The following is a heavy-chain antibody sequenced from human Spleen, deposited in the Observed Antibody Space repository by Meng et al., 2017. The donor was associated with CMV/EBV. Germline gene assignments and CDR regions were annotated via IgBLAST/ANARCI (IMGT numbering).Heavy chain of an antibody. Sequence: QLQRSRTGLLKPSQTPSLTVPFSGGSISSYYCSGSRQPAGKGLEWIGRIYTSGSTNYNPSLKSRVTMSVDTSKNQFSLKLSSVTAADTAVYYWASSSPFGAYYFDYWGQGTLVTVSS. CDR1: GGSISSYY. CDR3: ASSSPFGAYYFDY. J-gene: IGHJ4*02. D-gene: IGHD3-10*01. CDR2: IYTSGST. V-gene: IGHV4-4*07.